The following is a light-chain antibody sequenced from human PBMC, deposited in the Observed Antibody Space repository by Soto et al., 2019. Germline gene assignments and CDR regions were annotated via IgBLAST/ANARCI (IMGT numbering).Light chain of an antibody. V-gene: IGLV1-47*02. Sequence: QSVLTQPPSASGTPGQRVTISGSGSSSEIGSNYVYWYQQLQGTAPKRLIYSNTQRPSGGPDRCSGSKSGTSASLAISGLRCEDEADYYCAAWDDSLSAYVFGTGTKLTVL. CDR3: AAWDDSLSAYV. CDR2: SNT. CDR1: SSEIGSNY. J-gene: IGLJ1*01.